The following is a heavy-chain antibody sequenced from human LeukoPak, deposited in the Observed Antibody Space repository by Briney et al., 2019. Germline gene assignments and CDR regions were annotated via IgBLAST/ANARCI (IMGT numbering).Heavy chain of an antibody. Sequence: GGSLRLSCATYGFTFDAYAMSWVRQAPGKGLVWVGFIRSNSNGGTSEYAASVTGRFTISRDGSKGIAFLQRNSLKTEDTGVYYCTRGLQGYAGLYYYIDVWGKGTTVTVSS. J-gene: IGHJ6*03. CDR2: IRSNSNGGTS. V-gene: IGHV3-49*04. D-gene: IGHD5-18*01. CDR1: GFTFDAYA. CDR3: TRGLQGYAGLYYYIDV.